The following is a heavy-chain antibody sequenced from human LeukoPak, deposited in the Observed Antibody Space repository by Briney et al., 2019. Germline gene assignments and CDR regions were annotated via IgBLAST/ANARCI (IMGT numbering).Heavy chain of an antibody. CDR1: GFTLSSYA. CDR3: AKDRGGSSELGDAFDV. D-gene: IGHD1-26*01. CDR2: ISSSGSTI. J-gene: IGHJ3*01. Sequence: GGSLRLSCAASGFTLSSYAMNWVRQAPGKGLEWVSYISSSGSTIYYADSVKGRFTISRDNAKNSLYLQMNSLRVEDTALYYCAKDRGGSSELGDAFDVWGQGAMVRVSS. V-gene: IGHV3-48*04.